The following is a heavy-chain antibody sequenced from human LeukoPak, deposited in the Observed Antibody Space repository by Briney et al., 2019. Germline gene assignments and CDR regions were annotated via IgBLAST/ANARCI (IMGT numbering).Heavy chain of an antibody. CDR1: GGSISSSSYY. J-gene: IGHJ4*02. CDR2: MYNVGST. V-gene: IGHV4-39*07. CDR3: ARVASRSSSSRCFDY. Sequence: SETLSLTCSVSGGSISSSSYYWGWIRQPPGKGLEWIGSMYNVGSTYYNPSLKSRVTISVDTSKNQVSLRLTSVTAADTAVYYCARVASRSSSSRCFDYWGPGTLVTVSS. D-gene: IGHD6-6*01.